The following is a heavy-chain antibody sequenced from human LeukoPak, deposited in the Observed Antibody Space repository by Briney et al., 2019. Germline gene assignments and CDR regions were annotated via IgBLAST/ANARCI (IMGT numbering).Heavy chain of an antibody. CDR3: ARLRDYSASWRGSASRY. J-gene: IGHJ4*02. D-gene: IGHD4-11*01. V-gene: IGHV1-2*02. CDR1: GYTFTSYY. CDR2: INPNSGAT. Sequence: ASVKVSCKASGYTFTSYYMHWVRQAPGQGLEWMGWINPNSGATKYAQKFQGRVTLTRDTSINTAYMELSSLNINDTAVYYCARLRDYSASWRGSASRYWGQGTLVTVSS.